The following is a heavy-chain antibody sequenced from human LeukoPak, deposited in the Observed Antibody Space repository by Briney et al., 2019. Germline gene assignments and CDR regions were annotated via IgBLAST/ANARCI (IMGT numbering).Heavy chain of an antibody. CDR3: ARGGIGCFDY. CDR1: GFAFSNYA. CDR2: IGGSGTDT. J-gene: IGHJ4*02. Sequence: GGSLRLSCAASGFAFSNYAMSWVRQTPGKGLEWVSSIGGSGTDTYSADSVEGRFIISRDNRKNTVYLQMNSLRDEDTAVYYCARGGIGCFDYWGQGTLVTVSS. V-gene: IGHV3-23*01. D-gene: IGHD6-13*01.